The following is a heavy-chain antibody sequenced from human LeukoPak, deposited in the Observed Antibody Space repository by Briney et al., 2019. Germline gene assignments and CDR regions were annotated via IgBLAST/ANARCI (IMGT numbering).Heavy chain of an antibody. D-gene: IGHD2-15*01. J-gene: IGHJ1*01. CDR2: IYYSGST. Sequence: SETLSLTCTVSGGSISSYYWSWIRQPTGKGLEWIGYIYYSGSTNYNPSLKSRVTISVDTSKNQFSLKLSSVAAADTAVYYCARHCSGGSCYGAEYFQHWGQGTLVTVSS. CDR3: ARHCSGGSCYGAEYFQH. V-gene: IGHV4-59*08. CDR1: GGSISSYY.